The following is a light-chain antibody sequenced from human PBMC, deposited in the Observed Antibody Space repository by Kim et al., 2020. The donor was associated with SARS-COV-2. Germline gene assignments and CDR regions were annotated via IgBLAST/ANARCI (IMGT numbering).Light chain of an antibody. V-gene: IGKV1-27*01. CDR1: QDMRNY. CDR2: ETS. J-gene: IGKJ1*01. CDR3: QKYNSAPRT. Sequence: SVSSGDRDHITRRASQDMRNYFAWYHQKPGKVSNLLIYETSTVQSGVASRFSGSRSGTDFTLTINSLQPEDVATYYCQKYNSAPRTFGQGTKLEI.